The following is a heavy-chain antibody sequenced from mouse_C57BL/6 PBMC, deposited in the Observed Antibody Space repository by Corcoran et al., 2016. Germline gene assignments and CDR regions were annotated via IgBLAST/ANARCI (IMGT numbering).Heavy chain of an antibody. CDR2: IYPGDGDT. Sequence: QVQLQQSGAELVKPGASVKISCKASGYAFSSYWMNWVKQRPGKGLEWIGQIYPGDGDTNYNGKFKGKATLTADKSSSTAYMQLSSLTSEDSAVYFCARHYDYDVWYFDVWGTGTTVTVSS. D-gene: IGHD2-4*01. J-gene: IGHJ1*03. V-gene: IGHV1-80*01. CDR1: GYAFSSYW. CDR3: ARHYDYDVWYFDV.